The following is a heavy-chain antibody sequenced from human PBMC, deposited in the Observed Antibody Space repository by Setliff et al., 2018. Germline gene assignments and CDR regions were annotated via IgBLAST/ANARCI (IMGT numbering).Heavy chain of an antibody. V-gene: IGHV3-11*04. CDR1: GFSFSDYY. D-gene: IGHD3-3*01. CDR2: ISNDAYTI. J-gene: IGHJ6*02. Sequence: KSGGSLRLSCAASGFSFSDYYMMWIRQAPGKGLEWVSYISNDAYTIHYADSMKGRLTISRDNSKNSVFLQMNSLRAEDTAVYYCAKELGDRLEWLYYYYGMDVWGQGTTVTVSS. CDR3: AKELGDRLEWLYYYYGMDV.